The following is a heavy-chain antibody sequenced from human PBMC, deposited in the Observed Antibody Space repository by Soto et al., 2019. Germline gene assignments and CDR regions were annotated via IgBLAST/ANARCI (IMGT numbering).Heavy chain of an antibody. CDR2: ISGDGSSK. CDR3: AKERIAVAAKFNYYYYYGMDV. V-gene: IGHV3-23*01. D-gene: IGHD6-19*01. Sequence: GGSLRLSCAASGFTFSSYAMSWVRQAPGKGLEWVSAISGDGSSKYYADSVKGRFTISRDNSKNTLYLQMNSLRAEDTAVYYCAKERIAVAAKFNYYYYYGMDVWGQGTTVTVSS. CDR1: GFTFSSYA. J-gene: IGHJ6*02.